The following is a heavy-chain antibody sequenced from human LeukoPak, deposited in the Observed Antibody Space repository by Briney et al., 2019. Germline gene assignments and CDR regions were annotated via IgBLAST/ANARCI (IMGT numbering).Heavy chain of an antibody. CDR1: GFTFSTYA. Sequence: GGSLRLSCAASGFTFSTYAMSWVRQAPGKGLEWVSTISASATSTYYADSVRGRFTISRDNSKNTLHLQTNSLRAEDTAVYYCAKVPPPDSGYYYYYMEVWGKGTTVTVSS. CDR2: ISASATST. CDR3: AKVPPPDSGYYYYYMEV. V-gene: IGHV3-23*01. D-gene: IGHD1-26*01. J-gene: IGHJ6*03.